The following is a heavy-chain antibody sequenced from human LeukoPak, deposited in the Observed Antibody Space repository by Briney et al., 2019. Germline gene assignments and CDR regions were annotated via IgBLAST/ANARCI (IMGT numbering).Heavy chain of an antibody. D-gene: IGHD5-24*01. CDR3: ARDGTFDGYKKKSLGY. Sequence: WLRQARGKGLEWFSVLGSSCSYIYYADSVTGRFNISRDNAKNSLYLQINSLRAEDTAVYDCARDGTFDGYKKKSLGYWGQGTLVTVSS. V-gene: IGHV3-21*01. J-gene: IGHJ4*02. CDR2: LGSSCSYI.